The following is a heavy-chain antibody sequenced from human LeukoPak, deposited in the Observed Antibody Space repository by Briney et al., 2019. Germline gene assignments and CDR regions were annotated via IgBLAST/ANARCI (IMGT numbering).Heavy chain of an antibody. Sequence: PGGSLRLSCSASGFTFSIYAMNWVRQAPGKGLEWVSAISGTGLTTYYADSVKGRFTISRDNSKNTLYLQMSSLRAEDTAVYYCARGSIMVRGVIHDAFDIWGQGTMVTVSS. D-gene: IGHD3-10*01. CDR3: ARGSIMVRGVIHDAFDI. CDR2: ISGTGLTT. J-gene: IGHJ3*02. CDR1: GFTFSIYA. V-gene: IGHV3-23*01.